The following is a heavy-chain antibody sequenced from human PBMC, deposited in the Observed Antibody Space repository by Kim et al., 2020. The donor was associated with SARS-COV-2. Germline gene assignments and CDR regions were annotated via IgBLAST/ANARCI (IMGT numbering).Heavy chain of an antibody. CDR3: ARVGQLPSRDAFDI. Sequence: PALTSRVTISVDTSKNQFALKLSSVTAADTAVYYCARVGQLPSRDAFDIWGQGTMVTVSS. V-gene: IGHV4-59*01. J-gene: IGHJ3*02. D-gene: IGHD6-6*01.